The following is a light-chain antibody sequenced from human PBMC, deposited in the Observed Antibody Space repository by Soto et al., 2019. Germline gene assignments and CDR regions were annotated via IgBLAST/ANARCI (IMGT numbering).Light chain of an antibody. CDR3: ATWDDSLNGLV. Sequence: QAVVTQPPSVSAAPGQRVTISCSGSSSNIGGNSVSWYQQLPGTAPKLLIYDDDKRPSGIPDRFSGSKSGTSASLAISGLQSEDEADYHCATWDDSLNGLVFGGGTKLTVL. CDR1: SSNIGGNS. CDR2: DDD. J-gene: IGLJ3*02. V-gene: IGLV1-51*01.